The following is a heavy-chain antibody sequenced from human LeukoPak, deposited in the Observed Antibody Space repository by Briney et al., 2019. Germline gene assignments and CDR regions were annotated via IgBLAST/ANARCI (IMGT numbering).Heavy chain of an antibody. CDR1: GFTFSSYA. CDR3: TKSPFSGSYRFED. J-gene: IGHJ4*02. CDR2: ISGSGVTT. V-gene: IGHV3-23*01. D-gene: IGHD1-26*01. Sequence: GGSLRLSCAASGFTFSSYAMSWVRQAPGKGLEWVSAISGSGVTTYYADSVKGRFSISRANSKNTLWLQMSSLRAEDTAVYFCTKSPFSGSYRFEDWGQGTLVTVSS.